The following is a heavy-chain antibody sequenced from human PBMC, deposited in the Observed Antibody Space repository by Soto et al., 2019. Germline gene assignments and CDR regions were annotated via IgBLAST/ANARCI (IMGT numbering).Heavy chain of an antibody. Sequence: GGSLRLSCAASGFTFSSYAMSWVRQAPGKGLEWVSAISGSGGSTYYADSVKGRFTISRDNSKNTLYLQMNSLRAEDTAVYYCAKLYYDILTGGTFDYWGQGTLVTVSS. V-gene: IGHV3-23*01. CDR3: AKLYYDILTGGTFDY. CDR2: ISGSGGST. J-gene: IGHJ4*02. D-gene: IGHD3-9*01. CDR1: GFTFSSYA.